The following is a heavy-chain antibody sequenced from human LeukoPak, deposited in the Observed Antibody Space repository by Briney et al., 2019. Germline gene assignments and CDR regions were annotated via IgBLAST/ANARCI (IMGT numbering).Heavy chain of an antibody. J-gene: IGHJ6*02. Sequence: PGRSLRLSCAASGFTFDDYAMHWVRQAPGKGLEWVSGISWNSDSVGYADSVKGRFTISRDNAENSLYLQMNSLRAEDTAFYYCARAGGSRYYYAMDVWGQGTTVTVSS. D-gene: IGHD3-16*01. CDR2: ISWNSDSV. V-gene: IGHV3-9*01. CDR3: ARAGGSRYYYAMDV. CDR1: GFTFDDYA.